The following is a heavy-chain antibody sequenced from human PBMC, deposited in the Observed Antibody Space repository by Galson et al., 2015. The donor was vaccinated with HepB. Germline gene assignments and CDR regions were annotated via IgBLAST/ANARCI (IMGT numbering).Heavy chain of an antibody. D-gene: IGHD6-13*01. CDR1: GFTFGDYA. CDR2: ISWNSGHS. V-gene: IGHV3-9*01. J-gene: IGHJ4*02. CDR3: VKDVDPFLGVAAAGWFEN. Sequence: SLRLSCATSGFTFGDYAMHWVRQAPGKGLEWVSGISWNSGHSAYLDSVKGHFTISRDNAKNSLYLQLNSLTSEDTALYFCVKDVDPFLGVAAAGWFENWGQGTPVTVSS.